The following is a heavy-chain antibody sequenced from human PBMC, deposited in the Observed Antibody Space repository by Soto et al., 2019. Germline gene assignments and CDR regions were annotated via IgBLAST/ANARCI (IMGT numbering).Heavy chain of an antibody. Sequence: GASVKVSCKASGYTFTGYYMHWVRQAPGQGLEWMGWINPNSGGTNYAQKFQGWVTMTRDTSISTAYMELSRLRSDDTAVYYCARGGRYEVPPARNYYYGMDVWGQGTTVTVSS. D-gene: IGHD2-2*01. J-gene: IGHJ6*02. CDR2: INPNSGGT. CDR3: ARGGRYEVPPARNYYYGMDV. CDR1: GYTFTGYY. V-gene: IGHV1-2*04.